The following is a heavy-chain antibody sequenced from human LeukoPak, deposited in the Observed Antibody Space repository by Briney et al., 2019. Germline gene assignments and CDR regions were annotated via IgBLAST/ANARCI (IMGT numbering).Heavy chain of an antibody. Sequence: GGSLRLSCAASGFTFSSYSIHWVRQAPGKGLEWVAVIWYDGSYKYYADSLKGRFTISRDNSKNTLYLQMNSLRAEDTAVYYCARDSGSGSFQPDYWGQGTLDTVSS. V-gene: IGHV3-33*01. CDR2: IWYDGSYK. CDR1: GFTFSSYS. D-gene: IGHD3-10*01. CDR3: ARDSGSGSFQPDY. J-gene: IGHJ4*02.